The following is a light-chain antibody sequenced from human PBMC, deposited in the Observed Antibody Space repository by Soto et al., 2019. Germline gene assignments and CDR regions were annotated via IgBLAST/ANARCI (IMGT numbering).Light chain of an antibody. J-gene: IGKJ4*01. V-gene: IGKV3-11*01. CDR3: QRRGDWPLI. CDR2: DAS. Sequence: EIVLTQSPATLSLSPGDRATLSCRASQSVGSYLGWYQQRPGQAPRLLIFDASNRATGVPASFSGSGSGTDFTLAFICAGPLVVGVYYYQRRGDWPLIFGGGNKVE. CDR1: QSVGSY.